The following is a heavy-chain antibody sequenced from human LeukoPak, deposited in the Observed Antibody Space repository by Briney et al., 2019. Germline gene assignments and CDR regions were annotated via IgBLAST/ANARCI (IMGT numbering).Heavy chain of an antibody. J-gene: IGHJ4*02. Sequence: SETLSLTCTVSGGSISSYYWSWILQPPGKGLECIVDNYYSWSTNYNPSLNSQVTISVDTSKNQSSLKLSSVTAADTAVYYCARHGRGLVLYYFDYWGQGTLVTVSS. CDR3: ARHGRGLVLYYFDY. D-gene: IGHD6-19*01. CDR2: NYYSWST. CDR1: GGSISSYY. V-gene: IGHV4-59*08.